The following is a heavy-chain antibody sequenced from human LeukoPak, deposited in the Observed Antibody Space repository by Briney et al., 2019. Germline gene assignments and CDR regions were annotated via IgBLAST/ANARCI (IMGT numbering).Heavy chain of an antibody. D-gene: IGHD1-26*01. CDR3: ARHAIYSGGYSYWFDP. CDR2: IYYSGNT. Sequence: SETLSLTCTVSGGSISSSGYYWAWIRQPPGKGLAWIGSIYYSGNTYYNPSLRSRVTISVDTSNNKFSLKLSSVTAADTAVYYCARHAIYSGGYSYWFDPWGLGTLVTVSS. V-gene: IGHV4-39*01. J-gene: IGHJ5*02. CDR1: GGSISSSGYY.